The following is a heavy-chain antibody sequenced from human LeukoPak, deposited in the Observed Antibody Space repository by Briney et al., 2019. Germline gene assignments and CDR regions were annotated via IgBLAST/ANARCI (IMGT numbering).Heavy chain of an antibody. CDR3: TTSTEEDASDV. D-gene: IGHD5/OR15-5a*01. J-gene: IGHJ3*01. CDR1: GFNFRYAW. Sequence: GGSLRLSCTASGFNFRYAWMSWVRQFPGKGLEWVGRIRSKNDGGTTDYAAPVKGRFTMSRDDSKNTLVLQMNSLKNDDTAVYYCTTSTEEDASDVWGQGTMVTVSS. V-gene: IGHV3-15*01. CDR2: IRSKNDGGTT.